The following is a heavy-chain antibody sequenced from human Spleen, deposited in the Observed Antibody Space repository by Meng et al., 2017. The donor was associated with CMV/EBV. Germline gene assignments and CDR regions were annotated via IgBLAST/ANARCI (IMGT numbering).Heavy chain of an antibody. D-gene: IGHD2-8*01. CDR3: ATSQCMSNNCRDAYNWFDS. CDR1: TLGRDT. J-gene: IGHJ5*01. CDR2: GAAIVQIP. V-gene: IGHV1-69*02. Sequence: TLGRDTISWVRQAPGKGGEWMGRGAAIVQIPRYAQRIQDRVKITADKVTSTTYRELSSLRSDDTAVYYCATSQCMSNNCRDAYNWFDSWGQGSLVTVSS.